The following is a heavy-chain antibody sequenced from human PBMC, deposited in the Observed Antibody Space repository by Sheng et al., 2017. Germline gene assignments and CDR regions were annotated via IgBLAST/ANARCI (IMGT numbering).Heavy chain of an antibody. J-gene: IGHJ6*03. D-gene: IGHD2-2*01. Sequence: QVQLVQSGAEVKKPGSSVKVSCKASGGTFSSYAISWVRQAPGQGLEWMGGIIPILGIANYAQKFQGRVTITADKSTSTAYMELSSLRSEDTAVYYCATLEVPAAMPVLYYYYMDVWGKGTTVTVSS. CDR3: ATLEVPAAMPVLYYYYMDV. CDR1: GGTFSSYA. CDR2: IIPILGIA. V-gene: IGHV1-69*04.